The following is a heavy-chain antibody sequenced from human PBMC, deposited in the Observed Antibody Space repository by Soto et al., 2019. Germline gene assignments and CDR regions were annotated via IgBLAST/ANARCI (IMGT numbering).Heavy chain of an antibody. CDR3: AKAMSDKTWFDS. J-gene: IGHJ5*01. CDR2: ISAGGTTT. V-gene: IGHV3-23*01. CDR1: GFTFSTSG. Sequence: SGGSLRLSCAASGFTFSTSGMNWVRQAPGKGLEWVSRISAGGTTTYYADSVKGRFTISRDNSKNTLYLQMNSLRAGDTAVYYCAKAMSDKTWFDSWGQGTRVTVSS. D-gene: IGHD3-22*01.